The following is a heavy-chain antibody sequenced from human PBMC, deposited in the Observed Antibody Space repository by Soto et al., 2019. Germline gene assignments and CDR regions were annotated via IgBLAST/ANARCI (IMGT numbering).Heavy chain of an antibody. V-gene: IGHV3-9*01. J-gene: IGHJ4*02. CDR2: ISWNSGSI. Sequence: ESGGGLVQPGRSLRLSCAASGFTFDDYAMHWVRQAPGKGLEWVSGISWNSGSIGYADSVKGRFTISRDNAKNSLYLQMNSLRAEDTALYYCAKGPGRGSYFFDYWGQGTLVTVSS. CDR3: AKGPGRGSYFFDY. CDR1: GFTFDDYA. D-gene: IGHD1-26*01.